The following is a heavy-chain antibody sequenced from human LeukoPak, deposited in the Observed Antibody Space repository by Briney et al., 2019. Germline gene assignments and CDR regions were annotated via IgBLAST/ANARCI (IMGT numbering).Heavy chain of an antibody. Sequence: PGASLRLSCAASGFTFSSYSMNWVRQTPGKGLEWVSSISSSSSYIYYADSVKGRFTISRDNAKNSLYLQMNSLRAEDTAVYYCARDLLGISGSYTDYWGQGTLVTVSS. CDR3: ARDLLGISGSYTDY. V-gene: IGHV3-21*01. CDR2: ISSSSSYI. J-gene: IGHJ4*02. CDR1: GFTFSSYS. D-gene: IGHD1-26*01.